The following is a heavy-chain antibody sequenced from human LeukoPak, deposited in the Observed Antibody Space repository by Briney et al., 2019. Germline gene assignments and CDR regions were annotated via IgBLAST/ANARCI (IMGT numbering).Heavy chain of an antibody. CDR3: AVTGYSPDPDY. Sequence: SETLSLTCTVSGGSISSYYWSWIRQPPGKGLEWIGYIYYSGSTNYNPSLKSRVTISVDTSKNQFSLNLTSVTAADTAVYYCAVTGYSPDPDYWGRGTLVTVSS. J-gene: IGHJ4*02. CDR2: IYYSGST. CDR1: GGSISSYY. D-gene: IGHD3-9*01. V-gene: IGHV4-59*12.